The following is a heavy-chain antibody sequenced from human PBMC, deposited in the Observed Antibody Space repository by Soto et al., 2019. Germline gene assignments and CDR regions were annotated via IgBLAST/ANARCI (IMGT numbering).Heavy chain of an antibody. CDR1: GYTFTSYA. Sequence: QVQLVQSGAEVKKPGASVKVSCKASGYTFTSYAMHWVRQAPGQRLEWMGWINAGNGNTKYSQKFQGRVTITRETSASTAYMERSSLRSEDTAVYYLARDLGGWPDYWGPGTLVTVSS. J-gene: IGHJ4*02. D-gene: IGHD2-15*01. V-gene: IGHV1-3*01. CDR3: ARDLGGWPDY. CDR2: INAGNGNT.